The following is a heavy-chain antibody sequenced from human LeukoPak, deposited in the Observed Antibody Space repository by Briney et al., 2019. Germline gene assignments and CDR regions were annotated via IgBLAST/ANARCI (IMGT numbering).Heavy chain of an antibody. V-gene: IGHV4-59*01. J-gene: IGHJ4*02. Sequence: PSETMSLTCTVSGGSISNDYWSWIRQPPGKGLEWIGSIYYSGSTYYNPSLKSRVTISVDTSKNQFSLKLSSVTAADTAVYYCARVARNNYGTLLFDYWGQGTLVTVSS. CDR1: GGSISNDY. CDR2: IYYSGST. CDR3: ARVARNNYGTLLFDY. D-gene: IGHD5-18*01.